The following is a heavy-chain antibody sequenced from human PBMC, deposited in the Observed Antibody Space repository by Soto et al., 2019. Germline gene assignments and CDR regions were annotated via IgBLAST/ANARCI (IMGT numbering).Heavy chain of an antibody. D-gene: IGHD3-3*01. CDR2: INHSGST. Sequence: QVQLQQWGAGLLKPSETLSLTCAVYGGSFSGYYWSWIRQPPGKGLEWIGEINHSGSTNYNPSLKSRVTISVDTSTNQFSLNLSSVTAADTAVYYCASGRYYDFWSGYYRYFDYWGQGTLVTVSS. CDR3: ASGRYYDFWSGYYRYFDY. J-gene: IGHJ4*02. CDR1: GGSFSGYY. V-gene: IGHV4-34*01.